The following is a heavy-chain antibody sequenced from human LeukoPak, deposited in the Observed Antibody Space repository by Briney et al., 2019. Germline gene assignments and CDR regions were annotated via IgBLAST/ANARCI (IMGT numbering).Heavy chain of an antibody. V-gene: IGHV4-61*05. Sequence: PSETLSLTCTVSGGSISSSSYYWGWIRQPPGKGLEWIGYIYYSGSTNYNPSLKSRVTISVDTSKNQFSLKLSSVTAADTAVYYCARGGEYSSPGGYWGQGTLVTVSS. CDR2: IYYSGST. D-gene: IGHD6-6*01. CDR1: GGSISSSSYY. J-gene: IGHJ4*02. CDR3: ARGGEYSSPGGY.